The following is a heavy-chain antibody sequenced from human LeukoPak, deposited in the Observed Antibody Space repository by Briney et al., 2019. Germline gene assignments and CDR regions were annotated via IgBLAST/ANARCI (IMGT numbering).Heavy chain of an antibody. Sequence: GGSLRLSCAASGFTFSDYYMSWIRQAPGKGLEWVSYISSSGSTIYYADSVKGRFTISRDNAKNSLYLQMNSLRAEDTAVYHCASEDSSGYLVDYWGQGTLVTVSS. J-gene: IGHJ4*02. CDR1: GFTFSDYY. CDR2: ISSSGSTI. V-gene: IGHV3-11*01. D-gene: IGHD3-22*01. CDR3: ASEDSSGYLVDY.